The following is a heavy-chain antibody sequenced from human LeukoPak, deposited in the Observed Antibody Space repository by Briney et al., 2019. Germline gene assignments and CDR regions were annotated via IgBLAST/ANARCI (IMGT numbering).Heavy chain of an antibody. Sequence: SETLSLTCTVSGDSISSDSYYWSWIRQPAGKGLEWIGRIYTSGSTNYNPSLKSRIIISVDTSKNQFSLKMSSVTAADTAVYYCARGSGTTNFDYWGQGTLVTVPS. D-gene: IGHD1-1*01. CDR1: GDSISSDSYY. CDR3: ARGSGTTNFDY. V-gene: IGHV4-61*02. J-gene: IGHJ4*02. CDR2: IYTSGST.